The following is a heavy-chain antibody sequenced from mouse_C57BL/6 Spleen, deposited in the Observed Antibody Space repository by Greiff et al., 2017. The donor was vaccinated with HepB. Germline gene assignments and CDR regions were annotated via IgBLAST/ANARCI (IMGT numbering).Heavy chain of an antibody. CDR2: IRNKANGYTT. J-gene: IGHJ2*01. D-gene: IGHD1-3*01. V-gene: IGHV7-3*01. CDR3: ARYAGKGGFDY. Sequence: EVMLVESGGGLVQPGGSLSLSCAASGFTFTDYYMSWVRQPPGKALEWLGFIRNKANGYTTEYSASVKGRFTISRDNSQSILYLQMNALRAEDSATYYCARYAGKGGFDYWGQGTTLTVSS. CDR1: GFTFTDYY.